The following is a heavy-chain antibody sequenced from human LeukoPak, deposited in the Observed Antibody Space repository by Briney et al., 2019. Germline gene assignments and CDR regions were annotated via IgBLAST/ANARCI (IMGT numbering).Heavy chain of an antibody. Sequence: PGGSLRLSCAASGFTVSSNYISGVRQAPGKGLEWVSVIYSAGTTYYADSVKGRFTISRDNSKNTLYLQMNSLRVEDTAVYYCASQSTPVLPFDIWGQGTMVTVSS. CDR1: GFTVSSNY. J-gene: IGHJ3*02. CDR3: ASQSTPVLPFDI. CDR2: IYSAGTT. V-gene: IGHV3-66*04.